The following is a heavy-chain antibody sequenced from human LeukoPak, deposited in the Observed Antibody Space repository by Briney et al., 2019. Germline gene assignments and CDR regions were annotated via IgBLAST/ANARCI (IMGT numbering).Heavy chain of an antibody. Sequence: PSQTLSLTCTVSGGSISSGSYYWGWLRQPAGKGLEWIGRIYTSGSTNYNPSLKSRVTISVDTSKNQFSLKLSSVTAADTAVYYCARAQYYYYYYMDVWGKGTTVTVSS. J-gene: IGHJ6*03. CDR1: GGSISSGSYY. V-gene: IGHV4-61*02. CDR2: IYTSGST. CDR3: ARAQYYYYYYMDV.